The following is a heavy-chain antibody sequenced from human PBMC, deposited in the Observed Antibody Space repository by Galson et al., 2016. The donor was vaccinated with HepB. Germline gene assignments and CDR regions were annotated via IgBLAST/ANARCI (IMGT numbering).Heavy chain of an antibody. Sequence: EPLSLTCTVSGGSLTPYYWSWIRQPPGKGLEWIGYLYYSETTNYNPSLKSRVTISIDTANNQVSLKLRSVTAADTAVYFCARGITMIVVEPAHWYFDLWGRGTLVTVSS. CDR3: ARGITMIVVEPAHWYFDL. D-gene: IGHD3-22*01. CDR1: GGSLTPYY. V-gene: IGHV4-59*01. CDR2: LYYSETT. J-gene: IGHJ2*01.